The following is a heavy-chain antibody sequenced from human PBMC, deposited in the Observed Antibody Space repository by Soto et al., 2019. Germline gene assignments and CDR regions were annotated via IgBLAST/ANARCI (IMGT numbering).Heavy chain of an antibody. J-gene: IGHJ5*02. CDR1: GYSISSGYY. CDR3: ARVGPWVPYYYDSSPYTFENWFDP. V-gene: IGHV4-38-2*01. D-gene: IGHD3-22*01. CDR2: IYLGGST. Sequence: SETLSLTCAVSGYSISSGYYWGWLRQPPGKGLEWIGSIYLGGSTYYNPSLNSRVTLSIDMTNNHVSLILNSVTAADTAVYYCARVGPWVPYYYDSSPYTFENWFDPWGQGTLVTVSS.